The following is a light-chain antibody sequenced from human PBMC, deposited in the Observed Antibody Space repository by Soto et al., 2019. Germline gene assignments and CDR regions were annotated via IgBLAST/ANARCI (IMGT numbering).Light chain of an antibody. Sequence: QSVLTQPPSVSAAPGQKATISCSGSSSNIGSNYVSWYQQLPGTAPKLLIYENNKRPSGIPDRSSGSRSGTSATLGITGLLTGDEADYYCGTWDNSLSAYVFGTGTKLTVL. J-gene: IGLJ1*01. CDR3: GTWDNSLSAYV. CDR2: ENN. V-gene: IGLV1-51*02. CDR1: SSNIGSNY.